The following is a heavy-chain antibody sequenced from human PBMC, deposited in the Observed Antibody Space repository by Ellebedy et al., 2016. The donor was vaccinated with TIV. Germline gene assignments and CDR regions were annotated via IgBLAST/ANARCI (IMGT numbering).Heavy chain of an antibody. D-gene: IGHD2-2*01. CDR2: ISAYNGNT. CDR1: GYTFTSYG. CDR3: ARDNWVVPAAMDPINEDYWYFDL. J-gene: IGHJ2*01. V-gene: IGHV1-18*01. Sequence: ASVKVSXXASGYTFTSYGISWVRQAPGQGLEWMGWISAYNGNTNYAQKLQGRVTMTTDTSTSTAYMELRSLRSDDTAVYYCARDNWVVPAAMDPINEDYWYFDLWGRGTLVTVSS.